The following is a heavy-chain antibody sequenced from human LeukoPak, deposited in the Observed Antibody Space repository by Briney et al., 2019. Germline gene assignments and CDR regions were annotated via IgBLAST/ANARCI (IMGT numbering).Heavy chain of an antibody. V-gene: IGHV3-30*03. CDR2: ISSDGNDK. J-gene: IGHJ4*02. Sequence: GGSLRLSCGGSGVTFRSYGMHWVRQAPGKGLEWVALISSDGNDKLYGDSVRGRFTISRDDSKSTLYLQMNSLRAEDTAVYYCTTKVTRGNSGDDYDDWGQGTLVTVSS. D-gene: IGHD5-12*01. CDR3: TTKVTRGNSGDDYDD. CDR1: GVTFRSYG.